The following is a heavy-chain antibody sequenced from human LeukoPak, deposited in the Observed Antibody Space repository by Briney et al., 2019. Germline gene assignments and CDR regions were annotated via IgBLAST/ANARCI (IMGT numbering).Heavy chain of an antibody. D-gene: IGHD3-10*01. CDR1: VGTFSSYA. V-gene: IGHV1-69*01. Sequence: SVKVSCKASVGTFSSYAISWVRQAPGQGLEWMGGIIPIFGTANYAQKFQGRVTITADESTSTAYMELSSVRSEDTAVYCRARSANYYGSGSPEGYYYYLEVGAKGTTVTISS. J-gene: IGHJ6*03. CDR2: IIPIFGTA. CDR3: ARSANYYGSGSPEGYYYYLEV.